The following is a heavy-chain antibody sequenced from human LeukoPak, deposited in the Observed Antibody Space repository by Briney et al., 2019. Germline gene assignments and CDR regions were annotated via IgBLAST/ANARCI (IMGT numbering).Heavy chain of an antibody. CDR2: IYYSGST. CDR3: ARLLVGTLYYFDY. CDR1: GGSISSYY. Sequence: SETLSLTCTVSGGSISSYYWSWIRQPPGKGLEWIGSIYYSGSTYYNPSLKSRVTISVDTSKNRFSLKLSSVTAADTAVYYCARLLVGTLYYFDYWGQGTLVTVSS. V-gene: IGHV4-39*01. D-gene: IGHD2-21*02. J-gene: IGHJ4*02.